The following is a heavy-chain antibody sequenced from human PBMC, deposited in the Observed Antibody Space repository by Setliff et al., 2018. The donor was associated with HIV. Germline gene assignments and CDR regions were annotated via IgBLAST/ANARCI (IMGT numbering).Heavy chain of an antibody. CDR1: GGSISSGSYY. J-gene: IGHJ6*03. CDR2: IYTSGST. D-gene: IGHD3-22*01. V-gene: IGHV4-61*02. CDR3: ARETYYYDNPQYYYYYMDV. Sequence: SETLSLTCTVSGGSISSGSYYWSWIRQPAGKGLEWIGRIYTSGSTNYNPSLKCRVTISVDTSKNQFSLKLRSVTAADTAVYYCARETYYYDNPQYYYYYMDVWGKGTTVTVSS.